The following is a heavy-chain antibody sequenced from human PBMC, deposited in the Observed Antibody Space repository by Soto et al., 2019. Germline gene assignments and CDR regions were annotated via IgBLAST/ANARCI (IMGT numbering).Heavy chain of an antibody. J-gene: IGHJ6*02. D-gene: IGHD6-19*01. V-gene: IGHV1-69*13. CDR2: IIPIFGTA. CDR1: GGTFSSYA. Sequence: GASVKVSCKASGGTFSSYATSWVRQAPGQGLEWMGGIIPIFGTANYAQKFQGRVTITADESTSTAYMELSSLRSEDTAVYYCAREFEQWLVGYYYYYGMDVWGQGTTVTVSS. CDR3: AREFEQWLVGYYYYYGMDV.